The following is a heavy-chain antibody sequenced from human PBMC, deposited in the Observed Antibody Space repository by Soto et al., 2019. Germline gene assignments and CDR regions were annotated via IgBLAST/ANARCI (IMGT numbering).Heavy chain of an antibody. CDR1: GGSISSGDYY. V-gene: IGHV4-30-4*01. CDR3: ARAIVVVPGSGWDYFDY. D-gene: IGHD2-2*01. Sequence: PSETLSLTCTVSGGSISSGDYYWSWIRQPPGKGLEWIGYIYYSGSTYYNPSLKSRVTISVDTSKNQFSLKLSSVTAADTAVYYCARAIVVVPGSGWDYFDYWGQGTLVTVS. CDR2: IYYSGST. J-gene: IGHJ4*02.